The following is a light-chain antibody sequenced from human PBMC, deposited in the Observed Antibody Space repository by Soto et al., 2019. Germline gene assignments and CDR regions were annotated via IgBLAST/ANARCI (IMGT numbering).Light chain of an antibody. CDR1: QAISDY. V-gene: IGKV1-16*01. J-gene: IGKJ4*01. CDR3: QQFHSWPRT. CDR2: RAS. Sequence: DIPMTQSPSSLSASVGDRVSITCRASQAISDYLAWFQQKPGKAPKSLIYRASTLQGGVPSRFRGSGSGTYFTLTINSLQPEAFATYYCQQFHSWPRTFGGGTRVEIK.